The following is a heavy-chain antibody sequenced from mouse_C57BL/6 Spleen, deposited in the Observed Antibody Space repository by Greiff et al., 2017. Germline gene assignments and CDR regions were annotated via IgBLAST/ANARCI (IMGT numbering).Heavy chain of an antibody. CDR1: GYSITSGYY. Sequence: EVQLVESGPGLVKPSQSLSLTCSVTGYSITSGYYWNWIRQFPGNKLEWMGYISYDGSNNYNPSLKNRISITRVTAKNQFFLKLNSVTTEDTATYYCARDRYPDGYFSYWGQGTTLTVSS. CDR3: ARDRYPDGYFSY. J-gene: IGHJ2*01. D-gene: IGHD2-3*01. V-gene: IGHV3-6*01. CDR2: ISYDGSN.